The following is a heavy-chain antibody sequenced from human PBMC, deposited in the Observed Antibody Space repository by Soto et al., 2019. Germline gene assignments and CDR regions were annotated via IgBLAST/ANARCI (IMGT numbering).Heavy chain of an antibody. J-gene: IGHJ4*02. D-gene: IGHD3-9*01. Sequence: PGGSLRLSCAASGFTFSSYWMSWVRQAPGKGLEWVANIKQDGSEKYYVDSVKGRFTISRDNAKSSLYLQMNSLRAEDTAVYYCARLYCDILTGYSDWGEGTLVSVSS. CDR1: GFTFSSYW. CDR2: IKQDGSEK. CDR3: ARLYCDILTGYSD. V-gene: IGHV3-7*03.